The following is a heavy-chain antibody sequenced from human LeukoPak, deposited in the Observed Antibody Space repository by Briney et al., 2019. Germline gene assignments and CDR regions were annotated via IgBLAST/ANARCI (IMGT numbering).Heavy chain of an antibody. V-gene: IGHV3-23*01. CDR1: GFTFSSYA. D-gene: IGHD5-18*01. Sequence: PGGSLRLSCAASGFTFSSYAMSWVRQAPGKGLEWVSAISGSGGSTYYADSVKGRFTISRDNSKNTLYLQMNSLRAEDTAVYYCASGYSCGYYFDYWGQGTLVTVSS. CDR3: ASGYSCGYYFDY. CDR2: ISGSGGST. J-gene: IGHJ4*02.